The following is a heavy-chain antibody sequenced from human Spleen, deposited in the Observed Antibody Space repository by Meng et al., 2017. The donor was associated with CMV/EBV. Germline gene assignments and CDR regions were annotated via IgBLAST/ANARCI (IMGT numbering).Heavy chain of an antibody. CDR1: GFTFSHAS. Sequence: SCAASGFTFSHASLSWVRQAPGKGLEWVGRIKSKADDETTDYAESVKGRFTISRLDSKNTLYLQMNSLKTEDTAVYYCVTVGQYRADYYFDYWSQGTLVTVSS. V-gene: IGHV3-15*01. CDR3: VTVGQYRADYYFDY. D-gene: IGHD2/OR15-2a*01. J-gene: IGHJ4*02. CDR2: IKSKADDETT.